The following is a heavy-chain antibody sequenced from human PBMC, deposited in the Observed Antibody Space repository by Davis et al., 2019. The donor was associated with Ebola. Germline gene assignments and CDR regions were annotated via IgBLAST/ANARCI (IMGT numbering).Heavy chain of an antibody. V-gene: IGHV3-23*01. CDR2: ISGSGGST. Sequence: GGSLRLSCAASGFTFSSYAMSWVRQAPGKGLEWVSAISGSGGSTYYADSVKGRFTISRDNAKNSLYLQMNSLRAEDTAVYYCAREPVAVTIDYWGQGTLVTVSS. D-gene: IGHD6-19*01. CDR1: GFTFSSYA. CDR3: AREPVAVTIDY. J-gene: IGHJ4*02.